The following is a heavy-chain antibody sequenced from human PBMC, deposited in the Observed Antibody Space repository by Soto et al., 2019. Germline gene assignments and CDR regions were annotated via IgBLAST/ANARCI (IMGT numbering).Heavy chain of an antibody. Sequence: EVKLLQSGGGVVPPGGSLRLSCATSGFTFNPYPMTWVRQAPGKGLEWVSSISSTAGKTSSYADSVKARFAISSDFADITVYLQMDILRVDDTAVYFCAKGVLSFHYGMEVWGQGTTVTVAS. CDR1: GFTFNPYP. CDR2: ISSTAGKTS. V-gene: IGHV3-23*01. D-gene: IGHD3-10*01. CDR3: AKGVLSFHYGMEV. J-gene: IGHJ6*02.